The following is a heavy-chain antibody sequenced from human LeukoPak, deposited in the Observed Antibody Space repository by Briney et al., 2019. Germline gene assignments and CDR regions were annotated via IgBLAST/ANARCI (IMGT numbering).Heavy chain of an antibody. CDR2: IYSGGST. CDR3: ARENTAMAYFDY. Sequence: GGSLRLSCAASGFTVGSNYMSWIRQAPGKGLEWVSVIYSGGSTYYADSVKGRFTISRDNSKNTLYLQMNSLRAEDTAVYYCARENTAMAYFDYWGQGTLVTVSS. V-gene: IGHV3-53*01. D-gene: IGHD5-18*01. CDR1: GFTVGSNY. J-gene: IGHJ4*02.